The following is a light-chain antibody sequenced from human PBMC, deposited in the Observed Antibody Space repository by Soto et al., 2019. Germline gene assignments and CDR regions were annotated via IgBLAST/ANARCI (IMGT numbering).Light chain of an antibody. CDR3: AAWDDSLNEV. V-gene: IGLV1-44*01. CDR1: SSNIGSNT. CDR2: SND. Sequence: QSVLTQPPSASGTPGQRVTISCSGSSSNIGSNTVNWYQQLPGTAPKLLIYSNDRRPSGVPDRFSGSKSGTSASLAISGLQSEDEADYYCAAWDDSLNEVFGGGPQLTVL. J-gene: IGLJ3*02.